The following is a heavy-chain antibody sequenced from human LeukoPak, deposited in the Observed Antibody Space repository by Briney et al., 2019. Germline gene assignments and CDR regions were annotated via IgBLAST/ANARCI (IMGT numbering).Heavy chain of an antibody. CDR3: ARGGPGSYPNDAFDI. Sequence: SETLSLTCAVYGGSFSGYYWSWIRQPPGKGLEWIGEINHSGSTNYNPSLKSRVTISVDTSKNQFSLKLSSVTAADTAVYYCARGGPGSYPNDAFDIWGQGTMVTVSS. D-gene: IGHD3-10*01. J-gene: IGHJ3*02. CDR1: GGSFSGYY. V-gene: IGHV4-34*01. CDR2: INHSGST.